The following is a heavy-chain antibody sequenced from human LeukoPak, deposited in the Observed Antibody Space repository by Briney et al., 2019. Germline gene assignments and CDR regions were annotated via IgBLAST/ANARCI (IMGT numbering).Heavy chain of an antibody. CDR3: ARDAEPIDIVVVPAAIY. CDR2: INPNSGGT. CDR1: GYTFTGYY. V-gene: IGHV1-2*02. Sequence: ASVKVSCKASGYTFTGYYMHWVRQAPGQGLEWMGWINPNSGGTNYAQKFQGRVTMTRDTSISTAYMELSGLRSDDTAVYYCARDAEPIDIVVVPAAIYWGQGTLVTVSS. J-gene: IGHJ4*02. D-gene: IGHD2-2*01.